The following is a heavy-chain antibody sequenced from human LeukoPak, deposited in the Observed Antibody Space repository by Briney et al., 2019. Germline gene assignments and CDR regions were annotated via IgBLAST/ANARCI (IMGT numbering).Heavy chain of an antibody. CDR2: ISVRSNYI. CDR3: VRLRRNSDTSGFYYYYDF. CDR1: GYTFSSYS. Sequence: GGSLRLSCAASGYTFSSYSINWVRQAPGKGLEWVSSISVRSNYIYYADSVRGRFRISRDDARDSLYLQMSSLRAEDTAVYYCVRLRRNSDTSGFYYYYDFWGQGTLVTVSS. V-gene: IGHV3-21*01. D-gene: IGHD3-22*01. J-gene: IGHJ4*02.